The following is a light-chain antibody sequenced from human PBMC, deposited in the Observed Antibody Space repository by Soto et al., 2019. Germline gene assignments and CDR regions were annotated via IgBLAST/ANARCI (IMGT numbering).Light chain of an antibody. J-gene: IGLJ2*01. V-gene: IGLV1-44*01. Sequence: QSVLTQPPSASGTPGQRVAISCSGGSSDIGSNPVNWYLHLPGAAPKLLIYRDNQRPSGVPDRFSGSKSGTSASLPTSGLHSEDGADYFCSAWDDNIYGPVFGGGTQVTVL. CDR1: SSDIGSNP. CDR3: SAWDDNIYGPV. CDR2: RDN.